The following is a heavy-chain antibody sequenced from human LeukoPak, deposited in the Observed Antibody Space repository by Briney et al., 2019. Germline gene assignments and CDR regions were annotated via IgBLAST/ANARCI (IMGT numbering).Heavy chain of an antibody. CDR2: ISAYNGNT. Sequence: ASVKVSCKASGYTFTSYGIIWLRQAPGQGLEWMGWISAYNGNTNYAQKLQGRVTMTTDTSTNTAYMELRSLRSDDTAVYYCAREGPFRDGYNKYYFDYWGQGTLVTVSS. D-gene: IGHD5-24*01. V-gene: IGHV1-18*01. CDR3: AREGPFRDGYNKYYFDY. J-gene: IGHJ4*02. CDR1: GYTFTSYG.